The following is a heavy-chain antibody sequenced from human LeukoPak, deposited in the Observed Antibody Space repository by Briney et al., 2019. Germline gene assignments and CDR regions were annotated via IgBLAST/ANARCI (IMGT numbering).Heavy chain of an antibody. V-gene: IGHV3-48*03. CDR2: ISSSGSTI. Sequence: GGSLRLSCAASGFTFNSYEINWVRQAPGKGLEWVSYISSSGSTIYYAEYVKGRFTISRDNSKKTLYLQMNSLRAEVTAVYYCAKADRGWGVITKDWGQGTLVTVSS. D-gene: IGHD3-10*01. J-gene: IGHJ4*02. CDR1: GFTFNSYE. CDR3: AKADRGWGVITKD.